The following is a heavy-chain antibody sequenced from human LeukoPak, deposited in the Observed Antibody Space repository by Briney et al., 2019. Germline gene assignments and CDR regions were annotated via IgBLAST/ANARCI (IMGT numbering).Heavy chain of an antibody. V-gene: IGHV3-30-3*01. Sequence: PGGSLRLSCAVSGFTFSEYALHWVRQAPGKGLDWVAAISYDGINKFYADSVKGRFTISRDSSKNTVFLQMNSLRAEDTAVYYCARGHHYHYDMSGHYLWGQGTLVTVSS. D-gene: IGHD3-22*01. CDR2: ISYDGINK. J-gene: IGHJ5*02. CDR3: ARGHHYHYDMSGHYL. CDR1: GFTFSEYA.